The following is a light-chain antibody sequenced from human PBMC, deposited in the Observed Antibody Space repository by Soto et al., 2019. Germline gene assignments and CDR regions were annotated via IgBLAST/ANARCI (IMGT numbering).Light chain of an antibody. CDR1: QSISDY. Sequence: DTQMTQSPSTLSASVGDRVIITCRANQSISDYLAWYQQKPGKAPKLLIYDASNLESGVPSTFSGSGSGTEFTLTISSLQPDDFATYYCQQYYAYWHMFGQGTKVDIK. CDR3: QQYYAYWHM. CDR2: DAS. V-gene: IGKV1-5*01. J-gene: IGKJ1*01.